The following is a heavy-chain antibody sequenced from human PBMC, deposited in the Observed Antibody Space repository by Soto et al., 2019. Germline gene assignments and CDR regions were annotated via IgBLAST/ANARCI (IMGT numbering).Heavy chain of an antibody. V-gene: IGHV3-30-3*01. Sequence: VGSLNLSCAASGVTFSSYAMHWVRQAPGKGLEWVAVISYDGSNKYYAYSVKGRFTITRDNSKNTLYLKINSLRAGDTVVYYCARDGVMPGSHVALVFDIWGKGTMVTVS. CDR1: GVTFSSYA. J-gene: IGHJ3*02. CDR2: ISYDGSNK. CDR3: ARDGVMPGSHVALVFDI. D-gene: IGHD3-16*01.